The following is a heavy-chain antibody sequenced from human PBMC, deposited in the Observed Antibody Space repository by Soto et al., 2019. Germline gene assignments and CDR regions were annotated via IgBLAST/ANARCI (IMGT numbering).Heavy chain of an antibody. CDR2: IVVDSGNT. CDR1: GFTFADSA. D-gene: IGHD1-26*01. V-gene: IGHV1-58*01. CDR3: ATANNTSPIDF. J-gene: IGHJ4*02. Sequence: SVKVSCKASGFTFADSAVQWVRQARGQRLEWIGRIVVDSGNTKYAQRFTERVTICWDMSTITAFMELRSLRSEDTAVYYCATANNTSPIDFWGLGTLVTVSS.